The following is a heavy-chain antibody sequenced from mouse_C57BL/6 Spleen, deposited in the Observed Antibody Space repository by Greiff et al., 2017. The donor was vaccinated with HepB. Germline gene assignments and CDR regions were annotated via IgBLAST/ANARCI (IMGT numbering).Heavy chain of an antibody. CDR1: GYSITSGYY. J-gene: IGHJ2*01. CDR2: ISYDGSN. D-gene: IGHD2-1*01. CDR3: ARVGYGNY. Sequence: EVKLMESGPGLVKPSQSLSLTCSVTGYSITSGYYWNWIRQFPGNKLEWMGYISYDGSNNYNPSLKNRISITRDTSKNQFFLKLNSVTTEDTATYYCARVGYGNYWGQGTTLTVSS. V-gene: IGHV3-6*01.